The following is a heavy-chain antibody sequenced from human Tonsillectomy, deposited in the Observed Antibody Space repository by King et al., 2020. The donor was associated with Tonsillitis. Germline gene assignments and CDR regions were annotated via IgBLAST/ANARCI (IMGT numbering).Heavy chain of an antibody. J-gene: IGHJ5*02. CDR3: ARTAAGNTYNWFDP. CDR2: ISGSGGST. CDR1: GFTFSSYA. Sequence: VQLVESGGGLVQPGGSLRLSCAASGFTFSSYAMSWVRQAPGKGLEWVSVISGSGGSTYYADSVKGRFTISRDNSKNRLYLQMNTLRAEDTAVYYCARTAAGNTYNWFDPGGQGTLVTVPS. D-gene: IGHD6-25*01. V-gene: IGHV3-23*04.